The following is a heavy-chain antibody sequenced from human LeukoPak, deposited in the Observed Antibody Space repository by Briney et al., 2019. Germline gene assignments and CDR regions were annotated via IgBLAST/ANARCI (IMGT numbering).Heavy chain of an antibody. CDR2: IIPIFGTA. D-gene: IGHD4-17*01. CDR1: GGTFSSYA. J-gene: IGHJ5*02. CDR3: ARPLWEPDYGDYHGLDP. V-gene: IGHV1-69*13. Sequence: SVKVSCKASGGTFSSYAISWVRQAPGQGLEWMGGIIPIFGTANYAQKFQGRVTITADESTSTAYMELSSPRSEDTAVYYCARPLWEPDYGDYHGLDPWGQGTLVTVSS.